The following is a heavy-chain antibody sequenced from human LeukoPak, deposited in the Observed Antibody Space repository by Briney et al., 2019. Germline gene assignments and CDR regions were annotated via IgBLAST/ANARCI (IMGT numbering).Heavy chain of an antibody. CDR3: ARDPLYCSSTSCHEISNWFDP. J-gene: IGHJ5*02. Sequence: GRSLRLSCAASGFTFSSYAMHWVRQAPGKGLEWVAVISYDGSNKYYADSVKGRFTNSRDNSKNTLYLQMNSLRAEDTAVYYCARDPLYCSSTSCHEISNWFDPWGQGTLVTVSS. D-gene: IGHD2-2*01. CDR2: ISYDGSNK. CDR1: GFTFSSYA. V-gene: IGHV3-30-3*01.